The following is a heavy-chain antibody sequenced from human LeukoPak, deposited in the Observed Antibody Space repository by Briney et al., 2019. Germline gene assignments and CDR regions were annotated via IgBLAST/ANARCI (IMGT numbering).Heavy chain of an antibody. D-gene: IGHD2-2*01. CDR3: ATARASTDAWYYFDY. Sequence: ASVKVSCKVSGYTLTELSMHWVRQAPGKGLEWMGGFDPEDGETIYAQKFQGRVTMTEDASTDTAYMELSSLRSEDTAVYYCATARASTDAWYYFDYWGQGTLVTVSS. V-gene: IGHV1-24*01. J-gene: IGHJ4*02. CDR1: GYTLTELS. CDR2: FDPEDGET.